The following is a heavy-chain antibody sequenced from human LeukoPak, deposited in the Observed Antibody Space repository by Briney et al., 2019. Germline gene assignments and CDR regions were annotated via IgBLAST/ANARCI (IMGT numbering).Heavy chain of an antibody. CDR2: IYHSGST. D-gene: IGHD6-19*01. CDR3: ARGEQWLVTSYFDY. Sequence: SEALSLTCAVSGGTINSGGYSWSWILQPPGEGLEWIGYIYHSGSTYYNPSLKSRVTISVDRPKNQFSLKLSSVTAADTAVYYCARGEQWLVTSYFDYWGQGTLVTVSS. J-gene: IGHJ4*02. CDR1: GGTINSGGYS. V-gene: IGHV4-30-2*01.